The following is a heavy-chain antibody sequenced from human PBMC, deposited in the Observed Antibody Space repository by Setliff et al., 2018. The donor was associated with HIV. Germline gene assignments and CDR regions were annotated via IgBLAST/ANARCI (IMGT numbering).Heavy chain of an antibody. Sequence: SETLSLTCTVSGGSISSGSFYWSWIRQPAGKGLEWIGHIYTSGSTNYNPSLKSRVTISVDTSKNQFSLKLSSVTAADTAVYYCARERSALLWKNWFDPWGQGTLVTVSS. D-gene: IGHD3-10*01. J-gene: IGHJ5*02. V-gene: IGHV4-61*09. CDR2: IYTSGST. CDR1: GGSISSGSFY. CDR3: ARERSALLWKNWFDP.